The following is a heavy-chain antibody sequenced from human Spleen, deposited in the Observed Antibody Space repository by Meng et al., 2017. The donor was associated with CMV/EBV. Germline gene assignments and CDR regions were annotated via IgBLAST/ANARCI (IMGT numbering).Heavy chain of an antibody. J-gene: IGHJ5*02. CDR2: INQDGSEK. CDR1: GFTFRTYW. V-gene: IGHV3-7*03. CDR3: ARGSWSGYLLDP. Sequence: GESLKISCAASGFTFRTYWMSWVRQAPGKGLEWVANINQDGSEKHSVDSVKGRFVISRDNAKNSVYLQMNSLRTEDTAVYYCARGSWSGYLLDPWGQGTLVTVSS. D-gene: IGHD3-3*01.